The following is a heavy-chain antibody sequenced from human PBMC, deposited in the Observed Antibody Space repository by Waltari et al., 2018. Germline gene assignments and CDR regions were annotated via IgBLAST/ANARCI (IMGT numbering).Heavy chain of an antibody. CDR2: ISRRESA. Sequence: QLQESGPGLVKPSETLFLTCNVSGGSISDTSYFWGWVRQPPGKGLEWIGSISRRESALYKSSLTSRATISFDNAKNQLYLKLTSLTAADTATYYCTRDANVGAPPPIGYWGQGALVTVS. J-gene: IGHJ4*02. CDR3: TRDANVGAPPPIGY. V-gene: IGHV4-39*07. D-gene: IGHD3-16*01. CDR1: GGSISDTSYF.